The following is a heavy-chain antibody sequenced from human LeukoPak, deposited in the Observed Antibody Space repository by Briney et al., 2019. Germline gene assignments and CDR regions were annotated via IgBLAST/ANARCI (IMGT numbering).Heavy chain of an antibody. J-gene: IGHJ3*02. D-gene: IGHD6-13*01. CDR1: GFTFSSYA. CDR3: AKDYSSSWGHDAFDI. Sequence: GGSLRLSCAASGFTFSSYAMSWVRQAPGKGLEWVAFIRYDGSNKYYADSVKGRFTISRDNSKNTLYLQMNSLRAEDTAVYYCAKDYSSSWGHDAFDIWGQGTMVTVSS. CDR2: IRYDGSNK. V-gene: IGHV3-30*02.